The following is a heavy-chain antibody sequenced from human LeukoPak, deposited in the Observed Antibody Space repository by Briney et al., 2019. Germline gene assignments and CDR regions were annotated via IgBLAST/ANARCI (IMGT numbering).Heavy chain of an antibody. CDR1: QYTFTSYY. D-gene: IGHD3-10*01. Sequence: ASVKASCKASQYTFTSYYIHWVRQAPGQGLEWMGIINPGGGTTTYAQKFQGRVTMTRDTSTSTVYMELSSLRSEDTAVYSCAGSGSYYSYFEYWGQGTLVTVSS. CDR3: AGSGSYYSYFEY. CDR2: INPGGGTT. J-gene: IGHJ4*02. V-gene: IGHV1-46*01.